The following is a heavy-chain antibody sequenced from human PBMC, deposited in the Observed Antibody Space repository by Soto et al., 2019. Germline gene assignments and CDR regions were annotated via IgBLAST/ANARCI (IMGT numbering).Heavy chain of an antibody. J-gene: IGHJ5*02. CDR2: INHSGST. Sequence: SETLSLTCAVYGGSFSGYYWSWIRQPPGKGLEWIGEINHSGSTNYNPSLKSRVTISVDTSKNQFSLKLSSVTAADTAVYYCASRDCSGGSCYLSLGWFDPWGQGTLVTVSS. V-gene: IGHV4-34*01. CDR3: ASRDCSGGSCYLSLGWFDP. D-gene: IGHD2-15*01. CDR1: GGSFSGYY.